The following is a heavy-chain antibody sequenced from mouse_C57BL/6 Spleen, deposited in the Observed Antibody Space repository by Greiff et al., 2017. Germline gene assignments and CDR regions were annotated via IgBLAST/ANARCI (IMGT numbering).Heavy chain of an antibody. V-gene: IGHV5-4*01. CDR2: ISDGGSYT. D-gene: IGHD3-3*01. Sequence: EVKLVESGGGLVKPGGSLKLSCAASGFTFSSYAMSWVRQTPEKRLEWVATISDGGSYTYYPDNVKGRFTISRDNAKNNLYLQMSHLKSEDTAMYYCARDEGPSWFAYWGQGTLVTVSA. CDR1: GFTFSSYA. CDR3: ARDEGPSWFAY. J-gene: IGHJ3*01.